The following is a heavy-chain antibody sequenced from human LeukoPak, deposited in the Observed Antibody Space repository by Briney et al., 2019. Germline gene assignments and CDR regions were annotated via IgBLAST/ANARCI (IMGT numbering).Heavy chain of an antibody. CDR2: ISSNGGST. CDR1: GFTFSSYA. J-gene: IGHJ4*02. D-gene: IGHD3-22*01. V-gene: IGHV3-64*01. CDR3: AREASIVVCCSDD. Sequence: TGGSLSLSCAASGFTFSSYAMHWVRQPPGKGLEYVSSISSNGGSTSYANSVKGRFTISRDNSKDTLYLPMGSLRAEEMAVYYCAREASIVVCCSDDWGQGTLVTVSS.